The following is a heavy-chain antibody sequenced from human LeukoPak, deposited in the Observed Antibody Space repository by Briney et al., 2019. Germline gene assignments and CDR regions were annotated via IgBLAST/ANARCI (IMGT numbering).Heavy chain of an antibody. D-gene: IGHD2-15*01. V-gene: IGHV1-2*02. Sequence: GASVKVSCKASGYTFTNYYIHWMRQAPGQGLEWMGWINPDSGGTSYAQKFQGRVTMTRDTSISTVYVELSRLRSDDTAVYYCARSDSYTWFDPWGQGTLVTVSS. CDR1: GYTFTNYY. CDR2: INPDSGGT. CDR3: ARSDSYTWFDP. J-gene: IGHJ5*02.